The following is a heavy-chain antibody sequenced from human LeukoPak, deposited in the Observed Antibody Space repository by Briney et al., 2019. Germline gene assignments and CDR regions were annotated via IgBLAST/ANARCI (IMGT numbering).Heavy chain of an antibody. Sequence: PGGSLRLSCAASGFTFNSYGMHWVRQAPGKGLEWVSAISGSGGSTYYADSVKGRFTISRDNSKNTLYLQMNSLRAEDTAVYYCATGRITIFGVVIPDFDYWGQGTLVTVSS. D-gene: IGHD3-3*01. J-gene: IGHJ4*02. V-gene: IGHV3-23*01. CDR2: ISGSGGST. CDR1: GFTFNSYG. CDR3: ATGRITIFGVVIPDFDY.